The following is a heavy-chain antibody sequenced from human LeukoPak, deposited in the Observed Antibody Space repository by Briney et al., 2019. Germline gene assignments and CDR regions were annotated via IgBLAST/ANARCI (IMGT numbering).Heavy chain of an antibody. CDR3: ARISQQREFDY. D-gene: IGHD6-13*01. CDR1: GYTFTSYY. J-gene: IGHJ4*02. Sequence: GASVKVSCKASGYTFTSYYMHWVRQAPGQGLEWMGIINPSGGSTSYAQRFQGRVTMTRDTSTSTVYMELSSLRSEDTAVYYCARISQQREFDYWGQGTLVTVSS. CDR2: INPSGGST. V-gene: IGHV1-46*01.